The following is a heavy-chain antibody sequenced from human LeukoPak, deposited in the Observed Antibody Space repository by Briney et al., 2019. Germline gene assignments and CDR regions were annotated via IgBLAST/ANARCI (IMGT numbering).Heavy chain of an antibody. D-gene: IGHD6-19*01. CDR2: INPNSGGT. V-gene: IGHV1-2*02. Sequence: GASVKVSCKASGYTFTGYYMHWVRQAPGQGLEWMGWINPNSGGTNYAQKFQGRVTMTRDTSISTAYMELSRLRSDDTAVYYCARDRVDSSGWYYHYWGQGTLVTVSS. CDR3: ARDRVDSSGWYYHY. J-gene: IGHJ4*02. CDR1: GYTFTGYY.